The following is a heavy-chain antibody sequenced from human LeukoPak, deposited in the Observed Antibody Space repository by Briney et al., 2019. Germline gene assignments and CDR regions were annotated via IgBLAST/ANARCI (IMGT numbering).Heavy chain of an antibody. Sequence: GGSLRLSCAASGFTFSDYYMNWIRQAPGKGLEWVSYISTSSSYTNYADSVKGRFTISRDNAKNSLYLQVNSLRVEDTALYHCARAVYYDFWSGSPDDAFDIWGQGTMVTVSS. CDR1: GFTFSDYY. D-gene: IGHD3-3*01. CDR2: ISTSSSYT. CDR3: ARAVYYDFWSGSPDDAFDI. J-gene: IGHJ3*02. V-gene: IGHV3-11*03.